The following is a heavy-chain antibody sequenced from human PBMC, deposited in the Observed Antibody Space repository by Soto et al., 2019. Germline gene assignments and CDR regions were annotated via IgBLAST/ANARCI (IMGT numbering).Heavy chain of an antibody. J-gene: IGHJ6*02. CDR1: GGSFSGYY. V-gene: IGHV4-34*01. CDR3: ARVTYGMDV. Sequence: SETLSLTCAVYGGSFSGYYWSWIRQPPGKGLEWIGEINHSGSTNYNPSLKSRVTISVDTSKNQFSLKLSSVTAADTAVYYWARVTYGMDVWGQGTTVTVSS. CDR2: INHSGST.